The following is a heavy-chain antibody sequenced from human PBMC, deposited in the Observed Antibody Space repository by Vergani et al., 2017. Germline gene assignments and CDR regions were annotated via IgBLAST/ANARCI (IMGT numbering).Heavy chain of an antibody. CDR1: GFIFSDYA. V-gene: IGHV3-23*01. CDR3: ARRAQYGVYPAELDS. D-gene: IGHD4-17*01. J-gene: IGHJ4*02. CDR2: MSTSTYAGVR. Sequence: EVQLLESGGGLVQPGGSLRLSCAASGFIFSDYALSWVRQPPGKGLEWVSAMSTSTYAGVRYYAESVKGRFTISRDNSKNTLDLQMNSLRVEDAAVYYGARRAQYGVYPAELDSWGQGTLVTVSS.